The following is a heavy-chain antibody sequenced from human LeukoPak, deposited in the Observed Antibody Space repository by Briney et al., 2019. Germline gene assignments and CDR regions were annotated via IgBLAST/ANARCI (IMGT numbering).Heavy chain of an antibody. D-gene: IGHD5-18*01. CDR3: ARDHSYGFDAFDI. V-gene: IGHV4-31*03. Sequence: SETLSLTCTVSGGSISSGGYYWSWIRQHPGKGLEWIGYIYYSGSTYYNPSLKSRVTISVDTSKNQFSLKLSSVTAADTAVYYCARDHSYGFDAFDIWGQGTMVTVSS. J-gene: IGHJ3*02. CDR2: IYYSGST. CDR1: GGSISSGGYY.